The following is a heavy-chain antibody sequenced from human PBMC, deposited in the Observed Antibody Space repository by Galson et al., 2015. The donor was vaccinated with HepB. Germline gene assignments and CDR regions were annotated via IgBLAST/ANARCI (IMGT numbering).Heavy chain of an antibody. Sequence: CAISGDSVSSNSAAWNWIRQSPSIGLEWLGRTYYRSKWYNDYAVSVKSRITINPDTSKNQFSLQLNSVTPEDTAVYYCARVATAFDYWGQATLVTVSS. V-gene: IGHV6-1*01. CDR1: GDSVSSNSAA. D-gene: IGHD5-18*01. CDR3: ARVATAFDY. CDR2: TYYRSKWYN. J-gene: IGHJ4*02.